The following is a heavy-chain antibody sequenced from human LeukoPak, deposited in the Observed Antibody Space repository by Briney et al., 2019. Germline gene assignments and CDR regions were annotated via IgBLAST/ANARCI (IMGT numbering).Heavy chain of an antibody. Sequence: GGSLRLSCASSGFALSSHWMTWVRQVPGRGPEWVANVNRDGSETYYLDSVKGRFTISKDNAKNSLYLQMNSLRDEATALYHCERKNGMDVWGQGTTVIVSS. V-gene: IGHV3-7*03. J-gene: IGHJ6*02. CDR3: ERKNGMDV. CDR1: GFALSSHW. CDR2: VNRDGSET.